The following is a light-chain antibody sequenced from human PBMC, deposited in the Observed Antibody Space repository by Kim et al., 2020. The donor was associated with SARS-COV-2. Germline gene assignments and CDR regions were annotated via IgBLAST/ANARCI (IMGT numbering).Light chain of an antibody. V-gene: IGKV1-39*01. CDR2: AAS. CDR3: QQSSSTPHT. Sequence: DIQMTQSPSSLSASVGDRVTITCRASQTVSNYLNWYQQKPGKAPSLLIYAASSLQSGVPSRFSGSGSGTDFTLTITTLQPEDFATYYCQQSSSTPHTFGRGTKVDIK. CDR1: QTVSNY. J-gene: IGKJ4*01.